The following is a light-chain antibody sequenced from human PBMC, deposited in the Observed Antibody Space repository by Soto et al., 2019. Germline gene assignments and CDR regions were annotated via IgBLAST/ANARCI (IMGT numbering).Light chain of an antibody. CDR3: QHYGTSALT. CDR2: GTS. J-gene: IGKJ4*02. Sequence: FVLRKSLGYLSLSPGERATLSCRASQSVSSSYLVWYQQRPGQPPRLLIYGTSTRAAGISDRFSGSGSGTDFTLTIYRLEPLDTTVYYWQHYGTSALTFGGGTK. CDR1: QSVSSSY. V-gene: IGKV3-20*01.